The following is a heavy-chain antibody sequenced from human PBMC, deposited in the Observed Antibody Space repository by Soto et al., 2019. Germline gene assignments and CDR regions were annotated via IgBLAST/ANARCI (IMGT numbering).Heavy chain of an antibody. D-gene: IGHD3-9*01. CDR1: GFTFSSYS. J-gene: IGHJ6*02. V-gene: IGHV3-33*01. CDR3: ARDLEYYDILTGYYRLYRMDV. CDR2: IWYDGSNK. Sequence: GGSLRLSCAASGFTFSSYSMHWVRQAPGKGLEWMAVIWYDGSNKYYADSVKGRFTISRDNSKNTLYLQMNSLRAEDTAVYYCARDLEYYDILTGYYRLYRMDVWGQGTTVTVSS.